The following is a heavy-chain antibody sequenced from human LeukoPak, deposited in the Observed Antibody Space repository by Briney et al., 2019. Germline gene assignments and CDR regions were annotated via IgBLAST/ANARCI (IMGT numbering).Heavy chain of an antibody. J-gene: IGHJ6*03. CDR3: ARRRYYYDSSGYPFYYMDV. CDR1: GGTFSSYA. D-gene: IGHD3-22*01. Sequence: ASVKVSCKASGGTFSSYAISWVRQAPGQGLEWMGGIIPSFGTANYAQKFQGRVTITTDESTSTAYMELSSLRSEDTAVYYCARRRYYYDSSGYPFYYMDVWGKGTTVTVSS. V-gene: IGHV1-69*05. CDR2: IIPSFGTA.